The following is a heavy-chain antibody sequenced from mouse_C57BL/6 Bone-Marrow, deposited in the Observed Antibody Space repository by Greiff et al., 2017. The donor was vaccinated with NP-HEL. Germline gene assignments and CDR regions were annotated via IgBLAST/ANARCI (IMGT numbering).Heavy chain of an antibody. J-gene: IGHJ3*01. CDR3: ASYYYAQFAF. D-gene: IGHD1-1*01. CDR1: GYTFTSYW. CDR2: IYPGSGST. Sequence: VQLQQPGAELVKPGASVKMSCKASGYTFTSYWITWVKQRPGQGLEWIGDIYPGSGSTNYNEKFKSKATLTVDKSSSTAYMQLSSLTSEDSAVYYCASYYYAQFAFWGQGTLVPVSA. V-gene: IGHV1-55*01.